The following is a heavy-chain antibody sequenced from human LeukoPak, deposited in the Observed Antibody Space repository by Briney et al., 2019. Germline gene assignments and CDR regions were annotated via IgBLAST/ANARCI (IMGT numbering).Heavy chain of an antibody. V-gene: IGHV4-4*02. CDR2: IYHSGST. D-gene: IGHD2-2*01. CDR3: ARAASDCSSTSCYDEGIDY. J-gene: IGHJ4*02. Sequence: SETLSLTCAVSGGSISSSNWWSWVRQPPGKGLEWIGEIYHSGSTNYNPFLKSRVTISVDKSKNQFSLKLSSVTAADTAVYYCARAASDCSSTSCYDEGIDYWGQGTLVTVSS. CDR1: GGSISSSNW.